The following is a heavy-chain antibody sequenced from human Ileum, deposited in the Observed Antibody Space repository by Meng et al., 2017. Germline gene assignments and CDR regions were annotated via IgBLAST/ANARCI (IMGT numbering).Heavy chain of an antibody. V-gene: IGHV3-23*01. CDR3: AKDQGTWGPGYDFWSGYYTGLSLTYYYFDY. D-gene: IGHD3-3*01. J-gene: IGHJ4*02. CDR1: GFTFSSYA. Sequence: GESLKISCAASGFTFSSYAMSWVRQAPGKGLEWVSAISGSGGSTYYADSVKGRFTISRDNSKNTLYLQMNSLRAEDTAVYYCAKDQGTWGPGYDFWSGYYTGLSLTYYYFDYWGQGTLVTVSS. CDR2: ISGSGGST.